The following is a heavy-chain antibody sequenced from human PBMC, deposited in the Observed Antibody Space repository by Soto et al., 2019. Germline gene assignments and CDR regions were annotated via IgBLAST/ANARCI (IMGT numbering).Heavy chain of an antibody. CDR1: GCTFSSHT. J-gene: IGHJ4*02. CDR3: ASSVAATPSYFDY. Sequence: SVKVSCKASGCTFSSHTISWLRHAPGQGLEWMGRIVPVLPMANYAQKFQGRVTIAADSSTTTAYMELSSLRSEDTAMYYCASSVAATPSYFDYWGQGTLVTVSS. CDR2: IVPVLPMA. V-gene: IGHV1-69*02. D-gene: IGHD2-15*01.